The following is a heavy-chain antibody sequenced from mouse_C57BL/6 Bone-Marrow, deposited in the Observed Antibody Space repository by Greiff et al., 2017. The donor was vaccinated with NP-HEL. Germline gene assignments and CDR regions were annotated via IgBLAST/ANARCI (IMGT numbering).Heavy chain of an antibody. J-gene: IGHJ1*03. Sequence: ESGPGLVKPSQSLSLTCSVTGYSITSGYYWNWIRQFPGNKLEWMGYISYDGSNNYNPSLKNRISITRDTSKNQFFLKLNSVTTEDTATYYCARGYYGSSLWYFDVWGTGTTVTVSS. CDR2: ISYDGSN. V-gene: IGHV3-6*01. CDR3: ARGYYGSSLWYFDV. CDR1: GYSITSGYY. D-gene: IGHD1-1*01.